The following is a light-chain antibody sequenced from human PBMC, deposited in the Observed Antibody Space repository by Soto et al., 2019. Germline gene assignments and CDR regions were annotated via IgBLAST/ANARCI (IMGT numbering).Light chain of an antibody. J-gene: IGKJ1*01. CDR3: QQYHIYSGT. CDR2: RAS. CDR1: QTIDSG. Sequence: DIQMTPSPSTLSASVGDRVTITCRASQTIDSGLAWYQQRPGKPPNLLIYRASTLASGVPSRFSGSGSGTEFTLTINSLQPDDFATYYCQQYHIYSGTFGQGTKVDIK. V-gene: IGKV1-5*03.